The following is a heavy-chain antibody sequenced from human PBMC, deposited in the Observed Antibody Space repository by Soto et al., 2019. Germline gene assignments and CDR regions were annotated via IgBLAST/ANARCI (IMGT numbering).Heavy chain of an antibody. J-gene: IGHJ6*02. CDR2: IKQDGSER. CDR1: GFTFSRDW. CDR3: ERNIGSGSMDV. V-gene: IGHV3-7*05. Sequence: EVQLLESGGGLVQPGGSLRLSSAGTGFTFSRDWMSWVRQATGKGLEWVANIKQDGSERYNVNSVKARFTISRDNAGNSLYLKMNSLRDEDTDGYYCERNIGSGSMDVWGQGTTNTVS. D-gene: IGHD1-26*01.